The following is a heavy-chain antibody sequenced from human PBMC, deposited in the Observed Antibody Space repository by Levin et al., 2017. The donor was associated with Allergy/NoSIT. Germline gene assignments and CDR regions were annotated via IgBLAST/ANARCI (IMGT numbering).Heavy chain of an antibody. J-gene: IGHJ3*02. CDR1: GGSISSYY. CDR2: IYYSGST. V-gene: IGHV4-59*01. D-gene: IGHD2-15*01. CDR3: SRGYCSGGSCYPTGYYDAFDI. Sequence: SETLSLTCTVSGGSISSYYWSWIRQPPGKGLEWIGYIYYSGSTNYNPSLKSRVTISGDTSKNQFSLTLSPVTAADTAVYYCSRGYCSGGSCYPTGYYDAFDIWGQGTVVTVSS.